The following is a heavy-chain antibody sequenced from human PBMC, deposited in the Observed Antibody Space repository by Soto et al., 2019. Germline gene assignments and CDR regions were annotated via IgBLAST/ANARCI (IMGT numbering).Heavy chain of an antibody. D-gene: IGHD6-19*01. CDR3: ARVGIAVAGTNYFDY. CDR1: GYTFTNYG. V-gene: IGHV1-3*01. J-gene: IGHJ4*02. Sequence: ASVKVSCKASGYTFTNYGITWVRQAPGQRLEWMGWINAGNGNTKYSQKFQGRVTITRDTSASTAYMELSSLRSEDTAVYYCARVGIAVAGTNYFDYWGQGTLVTVSS. CDR2: INAGNGNT.